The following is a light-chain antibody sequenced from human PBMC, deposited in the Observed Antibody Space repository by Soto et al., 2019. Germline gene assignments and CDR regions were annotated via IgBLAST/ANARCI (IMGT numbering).Light chain of an antibody. Sequence: EIVMTQSPATLSVSPGERATLSCRASQSVSSNLAWYQQKPGQAPRLLIYGTYIRATGIPARFSGSGSGTEFTLTISSLQSEDFAVYYCQQYNNLPPLTFGGGTKVEIK. V-gene: IGKV3D-15*01. CDR3: QQYNNLPPLT. J-gene: IGKJ4*01. CDR2: GTY. CDR1: QSVSSN.